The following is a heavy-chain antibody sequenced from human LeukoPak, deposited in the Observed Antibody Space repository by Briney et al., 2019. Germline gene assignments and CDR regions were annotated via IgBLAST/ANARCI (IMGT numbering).Heavy chain of an antibody. CDR3: ASRRLVPAALHFDY. V-gene: IGHV4-34*01. D-gene: IGHD2-2*01. CDR2: INHSGST. Sequence: PSETLSLTCAVYGGSFSGYYWSWIRQPPGKGLEWIGEINHSGSTNYNPSLKSRVTISVDTSKNQFSLKLSSVTAADTAVYYCASRRLVPAALHFDYWGQGILVTVSS. CDR1: GGSFSGYY. J-gene: IGHJ4*02.